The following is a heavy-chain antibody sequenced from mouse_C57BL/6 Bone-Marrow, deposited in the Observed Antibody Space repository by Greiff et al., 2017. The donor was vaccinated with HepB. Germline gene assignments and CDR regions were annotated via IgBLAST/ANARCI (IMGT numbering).Heavy chain of an antibody. CDR3: ARGRGYGYLPYAMYY. CDR1: GYTFTSYG. V-gene: IGHV1-81*01. Sequence: QVQLQQSGAELARPGASVKLSCKASGYTFTSYGISWVKQRTGQGLEWIGEIYPRSGNTYYNEKFKGKATLTADKSSSKAYMELRSLTSEDSAVYYCARGRGYGYLPYAMYYWGQGTSVTVAS. D-gene: IGHD2-2*01. CDR2: IYPRSGNT. J-gene: IGHJ4*01.